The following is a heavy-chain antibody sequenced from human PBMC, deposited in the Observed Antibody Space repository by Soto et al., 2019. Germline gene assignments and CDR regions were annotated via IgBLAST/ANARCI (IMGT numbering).Heavy chain of an antibody. CDR2: IKPDNGDT. Sequence: QLQLVQSGAEVERPGASVRVSCKAYGYPFSKYGISWIRQAPGQGLEWMGWIKPDNGDTSYAQKFQGRVTMTTDTSSNTAYMELRSLRSDDTAVYYCATAYDSGFGPWGQGTLVSVSS. J-gene: IGHJ5*02. V-gene: IGHV1-18*04. D-gene: IGHD5-12*01. CDR1: GYPFSKYG. CDR3: ATAYDSGFGP.